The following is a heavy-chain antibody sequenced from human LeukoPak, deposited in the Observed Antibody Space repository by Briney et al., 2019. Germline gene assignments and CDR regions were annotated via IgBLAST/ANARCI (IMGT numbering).Heavy chain of an antibody. Sequence: GGSLRLSCAASGFTFSSYGMQWFRQAPDKGLEWVAAISNDGSNKYYADSVKGRFTISRDNSKDTLYLQMNSLRAEDTAVYYCAKVDIVATIDAGRLVDYWGQGTLVTVSS. V-gene: IGHV3-30*18. J-gene: IGHJ4*02. D-gene: IGHD5-12*01. CDR3: AKVDIVATIDAGRLVDY. CDR1: GFTFSSYG. CDR2: ISNDGSNK.